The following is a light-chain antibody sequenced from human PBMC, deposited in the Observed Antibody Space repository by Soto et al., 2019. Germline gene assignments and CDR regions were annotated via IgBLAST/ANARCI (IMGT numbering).Light chain of an antibody. Sequence: QSVLTPPSSLSGAPGQRVAISCTVSNSNIGAGYDVHWYQQLPGTAPKLLIYGNSNRPSGVPDRFSGSKSGTSASLAITGLQAEDEADYYCQSYDSSLSSLYVFGTGTKVTLL. CDR3: QSYDSSLSSLYV. CDR1: NSNIGAGYD. J-gene: IGLJ1*01. CDR2: GNS. V-gene: IGLV1-40*01.